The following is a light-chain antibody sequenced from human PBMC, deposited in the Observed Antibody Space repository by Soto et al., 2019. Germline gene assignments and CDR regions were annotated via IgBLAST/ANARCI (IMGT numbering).Light chain of an antibody. CDR3: QQYDNSLYT. CDR1: QSININY. J-gene: IGKJ2*01. V-gene: IGKV3-20*01. CDR2: GTS. Sequence: EIALTQSPGTLSLSPGERATLSCKASQSININYLSWYQQKPGQAPRLLIYGTSSRAAGIPDRFGGSGSGTDFTLTISRLEPEDFAVYYCQQYDNSLYTFGQGTKLEI.